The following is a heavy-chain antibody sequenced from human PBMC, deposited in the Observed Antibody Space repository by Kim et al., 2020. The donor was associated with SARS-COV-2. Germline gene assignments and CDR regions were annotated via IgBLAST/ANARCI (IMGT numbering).Heavy chain of an antibody. CDR3: ARHYRSWDNRPHWFDP. CDR1: GGSISSSSYY. J-gene: IGHJ5*02. V-gene: IGHV4-39*01. Sequence: SETLSLTCTVSGGSISSSSYYWGWIRQPPGKGLEWIGSIYYSGSTYYNPSLKSRVTISVDTSKNQFSLKLSSVTAADTAVYYCARHYRSWDNRPHWFDPWGQGTLVTVSS. D-gene: IGHD6-13*01. CDR2: IYYSGST.